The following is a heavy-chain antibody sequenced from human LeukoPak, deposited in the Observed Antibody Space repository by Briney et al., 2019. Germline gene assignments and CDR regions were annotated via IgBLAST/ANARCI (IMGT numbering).Heavy chain of an antibody. CDR1: GGSFSGYY. CDR3: ASRRLYQLRYFDY. CDR2: INHSGST. D-gene: IGHD2-2*01. J-gene: IGHJ4*02. Sequence: SETLSLTCAVYGGSFSGYYWSWIRQPPGKGLEWIGEINHSGSTNYNPSLKSRVTISVDTSKNQFSLKLSSVTAADTAVYYCASRRLYQLRYFDYRGQGTLVTVSS. V-gene: IGHV4-34*01.